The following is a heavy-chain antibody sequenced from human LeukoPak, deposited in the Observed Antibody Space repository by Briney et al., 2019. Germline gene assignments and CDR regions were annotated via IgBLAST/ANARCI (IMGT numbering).Heavy chain of an antibody. Sequence: GGSLRLSCAASGFTFGSYVMSWVRQAPGKGLEWVSTINYSGGSTYYADSVKGRFTISRDNSKNTLYLQMNSLRAEDTAVYYCAKVNNYGDSPYFDYWGQGTLVTVSS. CDR1: GFTFGSYV. J-gene: IGHJ4*02. CDR2: INYSGGST. CDR3: AKVNNYGDSPYFDY. D-gene: IGHD4-17*01. V-gene: IGHV3-23*01.